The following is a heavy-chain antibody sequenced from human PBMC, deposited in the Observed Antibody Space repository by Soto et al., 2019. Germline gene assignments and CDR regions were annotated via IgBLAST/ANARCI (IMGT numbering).Heavy chain of an antibody. CDR3: ARAFPPRGAGHHTQYYYYYYGMDV. J-gene: IGHJ6*02. CDR2: IWYDGSNK. D-gene: IGHD6-19*01. Sequence: GGSLRLSCAASGFTFSSYGMHWVRQAPGKGLEWVAVIWYDGSNKYYADSVKGRFTISRDNSKNTLYLQMNSLRAEDTAVYYCARAFPPRGAGHHTQYYYYYYGMDVWGQGTTVTVSS. CDR1: GFTFSSYG. V-gene: IGHV3-33*01.